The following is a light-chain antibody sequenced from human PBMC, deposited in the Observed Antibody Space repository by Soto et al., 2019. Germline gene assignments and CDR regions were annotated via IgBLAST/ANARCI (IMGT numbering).Light chain of an antibody. CDR2: GAS. CDR1: QSISDT. V-gene: IGKV3-15*01. J-gene: IGKJ1*01. CDR3: QQYDNWPLT. Sequence: EIVMTQSPATLSVSPGGRATLSCRASQSISDTLAWYQQKPGQAPRLLIYGASRRATGFPARFSGSGSGTDFTLNISSLQSEDFAVYYCQQYDNWPLTFGQGTKVEV.